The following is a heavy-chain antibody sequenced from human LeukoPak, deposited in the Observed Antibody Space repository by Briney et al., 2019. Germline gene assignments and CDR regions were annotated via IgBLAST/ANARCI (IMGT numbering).Heavy chain of an antibody. V-gene: IGHV1-24*01. Sequence: GASVKVSCKVSGYTLTELSMHWVRQAPGKGLEWMGNFDPEDGETIYAQKFQGRVTMTEDTSTDTAYMELSSLRSEDTAVYYCATHYPPADCSGGSCYLANWFDPWGQGTLVTVSS. CDR2: FDPEDGET. CDR1: GYTLTELS. J-gene: IGHJ5*02. CDR3: ATHYPPADCSGGSCYLANWFDP. D-gene: IGHD2-15*01.